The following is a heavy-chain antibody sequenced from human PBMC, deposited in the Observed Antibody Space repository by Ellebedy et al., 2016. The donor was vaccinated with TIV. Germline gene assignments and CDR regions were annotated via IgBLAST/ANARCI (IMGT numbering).Heavy chain of an antibody. CDR2: ISGSGGST. CDR1: GFTFSSYA. V-gene: IGHV3-23*01. J-gene: IGHJ6*02. CDR3: AKPLDYYDSSGYNRGYYYYYGMDV. Sequence: GESLKISCAASGFTFSSYAMSWVRQAPGKGLEWVSAISGSGGSTYYADSVKGRFTISRDNSKNTLYLQMNSLRAEDTAVYYCAKPLDYYDSSGYNRGYYYYYGMDVWGQGTTVTVSS. D-gene: IGHD3-22*01.